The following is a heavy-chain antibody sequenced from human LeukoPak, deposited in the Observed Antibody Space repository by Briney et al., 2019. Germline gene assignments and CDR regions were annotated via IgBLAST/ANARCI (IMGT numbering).Heavy chain of an antibody. Sequence: GSLRLSCAASGFTFSSYAMSWVRQAPGKGLEWVSGISGSGDSTYNADSVKGRFTISRDNSKNTLYLQMNSLRAEDTAVYYCAKGQTGVNYYYYGMDVWGQGTTVTVSS. CDR3: AKGQTGVNYYYYGMDV. J-gene: IGHJ6*02. CDR2: ISGSGDST. V-gene: IGHV3-23*01. CDR1: GFTFSSYA. D-gene: IGHD7-27*01.